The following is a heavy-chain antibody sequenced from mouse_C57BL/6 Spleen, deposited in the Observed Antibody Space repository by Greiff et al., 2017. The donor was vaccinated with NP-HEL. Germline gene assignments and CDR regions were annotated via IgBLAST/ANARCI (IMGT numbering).Heavy chain of an antibody. CDR3: AREDYGSGYAMDY. J-gene: IGHJ4*01. V-gene: IGHV3-6*01. CDR2: ISYDGSN. D-gene: IGHD1-1*01. CDR1: GYSITSGYY. Sequence: EVKLQESGPGLVKPSQSLSLTCSVTGYSITSGYYWNWIRQFPGNKLEWMGYISYDGSNNYNPSLKNRISITRDTSKNQCFLKLNSVTTEDTATYYCAREDYGSGYAMDYWGQGTSVTVSS.